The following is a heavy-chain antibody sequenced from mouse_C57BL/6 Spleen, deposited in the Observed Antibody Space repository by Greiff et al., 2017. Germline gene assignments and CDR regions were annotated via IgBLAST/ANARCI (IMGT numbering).Heavy chain of an antibody. CDR1: GYAFSSSW. CDR2: IYPGDGDT. V-gene: IGHV1-82*01. CDR3: ARSTTVAAMDY. D-gene: IGHD1-1*01. Sequence: QVQLQQSGPELVKPGASVKISCKASGYAFSSSWMNWVKQRPGKGLEWSGRIYPGDGDTNYNGKFKGKATLNADKSSSTAYMQLSSLTSEDSAVYFCARSTTVAAMDYWGQGTSVTVSS. J-gene: IGHJ4*01.